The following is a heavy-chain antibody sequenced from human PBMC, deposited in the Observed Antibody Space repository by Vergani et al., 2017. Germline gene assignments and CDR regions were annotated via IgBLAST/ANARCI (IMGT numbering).Heavy chain of an antibody. CDR2: INPNSGGT. Sequence: QVQLVQSGAEVKKPGASVKVSCKASGYTFTGYYMHWVRQAPGQGLEWMGWINPNSGGTNYAQKFQGRVTMTRDTSISTAYMDLSRLRSDDTAVYYCARPITMVRGAQTLDAFDIWGQGTMVTVSS. CDR3: ARPITMVRGAQTLDAFDI. D-gene: IGHD3-10*01. CDR1: GYTFTGYY. V-gene: IGHV1-2*02. J-gene: IGHJ3*02.